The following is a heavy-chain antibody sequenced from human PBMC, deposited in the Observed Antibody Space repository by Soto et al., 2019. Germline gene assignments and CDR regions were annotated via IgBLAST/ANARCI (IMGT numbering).Heavy chain of an antibody. D-gene: IGHD1-26*01. CDR2: HYSGGST. Sequence: PXGSLRLSCAISGFSVSSNYLSWVRQAPGKGLEWVSVHYSGGSTYYADSVQGRFTISRDKSNNTLYLQMRRVRAEDTAVYFCARHRHPRGTVGATSPLGPWGQGTQVTVSS. J-gene: IGHJ5*02. V-gene: IGHV3-53*01. CDR3: ARHRHPRGTVGATSPLGP. CDR1: GFSVSSNY.